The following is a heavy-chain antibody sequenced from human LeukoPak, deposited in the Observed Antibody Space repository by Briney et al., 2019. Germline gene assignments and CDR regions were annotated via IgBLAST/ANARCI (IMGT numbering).Heavy chain of an antibody. Sequence: GGSLRLSCAASGFTFSDYYMSWIRQAPGKGLEWVSYISSSGTTISYTDSVKGRFTISRDNAKNSLYLQMNSLRAEDTAVYYCARDYKSTFDYWGQGTLVTVSS. CDR2: ISSSGTTI. J-gene: IGHJ4*02. CDR3: ARDYKSTFDY. D-gene: IGHD3-10*01. V-gene: IGHV3-11*01. CDR1: GFTFSDYY.